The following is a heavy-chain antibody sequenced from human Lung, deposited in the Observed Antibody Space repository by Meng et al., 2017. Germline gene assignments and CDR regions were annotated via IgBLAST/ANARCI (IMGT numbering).Heavy chain of an antibody. CDR3: ARGRHCSSTTCYLSDS. CDR2: TSTYNSNR. CDR1: GYSFTNYG. V-gene: IGHV1-18*01. Sequence: QVHLVQSGPEVRKPWASVKVSCQVSGYSFTNYGINWVRQAPGKGLEWMGWTSTYNSNRNYAQSLQGRVTMTTDTSTTTAYMELRSLTFDDTAVYYCARGRHCSSTTCYLSDSWGQGTLVTVSS. J-gene: IGHJ4*02. D-gene: IGHD2-2*01.